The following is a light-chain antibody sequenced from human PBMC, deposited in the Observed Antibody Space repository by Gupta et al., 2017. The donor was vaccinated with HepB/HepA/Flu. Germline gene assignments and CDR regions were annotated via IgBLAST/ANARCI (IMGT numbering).Light chain of an antibody. CDR3: QQSYSTSRWT. V-gene: IGKV1-39*01. CDR1: QSISSY. CDR2: AAS. J-gene: IGKJ1*01. Sequence: GDRVTITCRTSQSISSYLNWYQQKPGKDPKLLIYAASSLQRGVTSRFIGSGSGTDFTLTISSLQPEDFATYYCQQSYSTSRWTFGQGTKVEIK.